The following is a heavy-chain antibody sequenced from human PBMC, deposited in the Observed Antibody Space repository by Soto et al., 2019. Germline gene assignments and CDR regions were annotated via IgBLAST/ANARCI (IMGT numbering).Heavy chain of an antibody. J-gene: IGHJ4*02. Sequence: SETLSLTCTVSGYSISSGYHWAWIRQPPGKGLEWLGSVHYSGNTYYNPSLKSRLTISVDKSKNQFSLNLSSVTAADTAVYYCARLSYDFWSGFYRPGFDFWGQGILVTVSS. CDR2: VHYSGNT. D-gene: IGHD3-3*01. CDR3: ARLSYDFWSGFYRPGFDF. CDR1: GYSISSGYH. V-gene: IGHV4-38-2*02.